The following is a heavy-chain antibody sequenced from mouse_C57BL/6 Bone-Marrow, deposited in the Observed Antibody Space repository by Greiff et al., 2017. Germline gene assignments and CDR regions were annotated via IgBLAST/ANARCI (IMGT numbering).Heavy chain of an antibody. CDR2: SRNKANDYTT. J-gene: IGHJ4*01. V-gene: IGHV7-1*01. CDR1: GFTFSDFY. Sequence: EVQLLESGGGLVQSGRSLRLSCATSGFTFSDFYMEWVRQAPGKGLEWIAASRNKANDYTTEYSASVKGRFIVSRDTSQSILYLQMNGLRAEDTAVYYCARDACYDYCAMDYWGQGTSVTVSS. CDR3: ARDACYDYCAMDY.